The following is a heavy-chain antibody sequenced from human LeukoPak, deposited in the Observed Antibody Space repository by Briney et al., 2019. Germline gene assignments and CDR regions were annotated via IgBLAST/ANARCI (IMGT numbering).Heavy chain of an antibody. CDR3: ARGGYRHYYMDV. Sequence: GGSLRLSCAASGLTFRSYAMHWVRQAPGKGLEWVAVISYDGSNKYYADSVKGRFTISRDNSKNTLYLQMNSLRAEDTAVYYCARGGYRHYYMDVWGKGTTVTISS. CDR1: GLTFRSYA. V-gene: IGHV3-30*04. CDR2: ISYDGSNK. J-gene: IGHJ6*03. D-gene: IGHD6-13*01.